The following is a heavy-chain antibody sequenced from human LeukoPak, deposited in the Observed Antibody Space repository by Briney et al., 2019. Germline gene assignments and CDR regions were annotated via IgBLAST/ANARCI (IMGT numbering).Heavy chain of an antibody. D-gene: IGHD6-13*01. CDR3: ARVTGYMTEDYFDY. J-gene: IGHJ4*02. V-gene: IGHV4-59*01. CDR1: GGSISSYY. Sequence: SETLSLTCTVSGGSISSYYWSWIRQPPGKGLEWIGYIYYSGSTYYNPSLKSRVTISVDTSKNQFSLRLSSVTAADTAVYYCARVTGYMTEDYFDYWGQGTLITVSS. CDR2: IYYSGST.